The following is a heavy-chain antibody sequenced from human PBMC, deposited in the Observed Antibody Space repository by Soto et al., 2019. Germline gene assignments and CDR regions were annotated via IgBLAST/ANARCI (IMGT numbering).Heavy chain of an antibody. J-gene: IGHJ4*02. CDR3: AASPNADFFDY. Sequence: QVQLQESGPGLVTPSQSLSLTCTVSGGSISSGAYYWRWIRQHPGRGLEWIGHISYRGHTDYNPFLESRVDISLDPPRNHFPLKLRSVSAADTAVYYCAASPNADFFDYWGQGALVTVSA. V-gene: IGHV4-31*03. CDR2: ISYRGHT. CDR1: GGSISSGAYY.